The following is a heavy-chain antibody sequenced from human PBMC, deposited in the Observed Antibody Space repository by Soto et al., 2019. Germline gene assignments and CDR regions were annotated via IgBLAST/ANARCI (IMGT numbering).Heavy chain of an antibody. D-gene: IGHD1-26*01. Sequence: PSETLSLACIVSGGSIPSYHCGWIRQFPGKGLERMAXTSXXVXPXXXPXXXRRVTISIDTSKNQLSLKLNSMTAADTAVYYCARDMHAGFTHYFDPWGQGTLVTVSS. CDR2: TSXXVXP. J-gene: IGHJ5*02. CDR3: ARDMHAGFTHYFDP. CDR1: GGSIPSYH. V-gene: IGHV4-59*01.